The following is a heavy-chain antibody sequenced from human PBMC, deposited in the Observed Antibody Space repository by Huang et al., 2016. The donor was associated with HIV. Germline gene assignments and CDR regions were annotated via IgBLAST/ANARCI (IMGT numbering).Heavy chain of an antibody. V-gene: IGHV7-4-1*02. D-gene: IGHD1-20*01. CDR1: GYTFTTYA. Sequence: QVQLVQSGSELKKPGASVRVSCKASGYTFTTYAINWVRQAPGQGLEWMGWINTNTANPTYAQGFTGRFVFSLDTSVSTAYLQISSLKTEDTAVYYCARNSYNWNDISFDYWGQGTLVTVSS. CDR3: ARNSYNWNDISFDY. J-gene: IGHJ4*02. CDR2: INTNTANP.